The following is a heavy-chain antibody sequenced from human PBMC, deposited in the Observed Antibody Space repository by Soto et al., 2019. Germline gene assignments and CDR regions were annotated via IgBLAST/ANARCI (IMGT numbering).Heavy chain of an antibody. CDR3: ARYTYYDFLSAYSRGWIDT. D-gene: IGHD3-3*01. Sequence: PGESLKISCQGSGYSFSSFRIAWVRQMPGKGLEWMGIIFPGDSDTKYSPSYQGQVTISADKSITTAYLQWSSLKASDTGIYFCARYTYYDFLSAYSRGWIDTWGQGTLVTVYS. V-gene: IGHV5-51*01. CDR1: GYSFSSFR. J-gene: IGHJ5*02. CDR2: IFPGDSDT.